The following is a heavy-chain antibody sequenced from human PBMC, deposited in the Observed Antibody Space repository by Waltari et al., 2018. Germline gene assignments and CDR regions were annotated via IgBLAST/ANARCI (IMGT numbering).Heavy chain of an antibody. CDR1: GFTFSSYG. D-gene: IGHD3-16*01. CDR3: ARGSLGNDY. J-gene: IGHJ4*02. Sequence: QVQLVESGGGVVQPGRSLRLSCAAPGFTFSSYGMHWVRQAPGKGLEWVAVIWYDGSNKYYADSVKGRFTISRDNSKNTLYLQMNSLRAEDTAVYYCARGSLGNDYWGQGTLVTVSS. CDR2: IWYDGSNK. V-gene: IGHV3-33*01.